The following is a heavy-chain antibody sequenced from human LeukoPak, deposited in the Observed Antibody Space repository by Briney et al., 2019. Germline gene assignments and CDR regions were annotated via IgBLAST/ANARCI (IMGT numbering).Heavy chain of an antibody. Sequence: GGSLRLSCAASEFTLSLYHINWVRQAPGKGLEWVAYISSSGRNSHYSDSVKGRFTISRDNAKNSLYLQMNSLRAEDTALYRCARPPVAGLGWYFDLWGRGTLVTVSS. D-gene: IGHD6-19*01. V-gene: IGHV3-48*03. CDR3: ARPPVAGLGWYFDL. J-gene: IGHJ2*01. CDR2: ISSSGRNS. CDR1: EFTLSLYH.